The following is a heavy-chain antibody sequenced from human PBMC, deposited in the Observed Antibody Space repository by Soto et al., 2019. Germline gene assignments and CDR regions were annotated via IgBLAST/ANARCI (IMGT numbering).Heavy chain of an antibody. Sequence: AETLSLTCSVSGGSMSHFFWSWILQSPERGLEWIGYVYYLGSTDYNPLLKSRVTISVDTSKRQFSLRLSSVTDADAAIYYCARVPMVLYRSYFDSWGQGTPITVS. V-gene: IGHV4-59*01. J-gene: IGHJ4*02. D-gene: IGHD2-8*01. CDR3: ARVPMVLYRSYFDS. CDR1: GGSMSHFF. CDR2: VYYLGST.